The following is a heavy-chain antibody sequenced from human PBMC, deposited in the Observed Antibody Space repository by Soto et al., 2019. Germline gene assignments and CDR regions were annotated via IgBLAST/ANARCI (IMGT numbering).Heavy chain of an antibody. CDR3: ARLRRDGYIYFDY. Sequence: SETLSLTCTVSGGSISSGGYYWSWIRQHPGKGLEWIGYIYYSGSTYYNPSLKSRVTISVDTSKNQFSLKLSSVTAADTAVYYCARLRRDGYIYFDYWGQGTLVTVSS. CDR1: GGSISSGGYY. J-gene: IGHJ4*02. D-gene: IGHD5-12*01. CDR2: IYYSGST. V-gene: IGHV4-31*03.